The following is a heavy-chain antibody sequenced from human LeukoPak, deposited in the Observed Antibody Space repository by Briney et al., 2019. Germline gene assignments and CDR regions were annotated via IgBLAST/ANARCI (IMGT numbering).Heavy chain of an antibody. CDR1: GFTFSSYT. CDR2: ISGRGEST. V-gene: IGHV3-23*01. D-gene: IGHD4-17*01. Sequence: GGSLRLSCAASGFTFSSYTMSWVRQAPGEGLEWLSAISGRGESTFYAPSVKGRFAISRDNSDNTLYLQMSSLRVDDTAVYFCAKERQTGDYFTSDYWGQGTLVTVSS. CDR3: AKERQTGDYFTSDY. J-gene: IGHJ4*02.